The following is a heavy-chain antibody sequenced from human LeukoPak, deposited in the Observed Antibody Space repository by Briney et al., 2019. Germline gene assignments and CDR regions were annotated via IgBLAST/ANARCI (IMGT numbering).Heavy chain of an antibody. D-gene: IGHD3-3*01. CDR3: ARQVQSYDFWSGYYAFDY. J-gene: IGHJ4*02. Sequence: PSETLSLTCTVSGGSISSYYWSWIRQPPGKGLEWIGYIYYSGSTNYNPSLKSRVTISVDTSKNQFSLKLSSVTAADTAVYYCARQVQSYDFWSGYYAFDYWGQGTLVTVSS. CDR2: IYYSGST. V-gene: IGHV4-59*01. CDR1: GGSISSYY.